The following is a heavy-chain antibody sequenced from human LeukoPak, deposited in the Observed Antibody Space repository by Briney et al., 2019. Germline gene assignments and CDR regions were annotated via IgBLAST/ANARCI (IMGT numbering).Heavy chain of an antibody. V-gene: IGHV1-69*04. Sequence: SVKVSCKASGGTFSSYAISWVRQAPGQGLEWMGRIIPILGIANYAQKFQGRVTITADKSTSTAYMELSSLRSEDTAVYYCARQGGETYYYDSSGPETNDYWGQGTLATVSS. J-gene: IGHJ4*02. CDR3: ARQGGETYYYDSSGPETNDY. CDR2: IIPILGIA. CDR1: GGTFSSYA. D-gene: IGHD3-22*01.